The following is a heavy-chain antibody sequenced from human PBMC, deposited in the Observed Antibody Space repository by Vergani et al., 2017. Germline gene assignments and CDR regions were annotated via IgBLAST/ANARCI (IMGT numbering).Heavy chain of an antibody. CDR2: INTNTGNP. CDR3: ARGKLVDTARVRGPLYYYYMDV. J-gene: IGHJ6*03. D-gene: IGHD5-18*01. V-gene: IGHV7-4-1*02. Sequence: QVQLVQSGSELKKPGASVKVSCKASGYTFTSYAMNWVRQAPGQGLEWMGWINTNTGNPTYAQGFPGRFVVSLDNSCSTAYMQISSLKAEDTAVYYCARGKLVDTARVRGPLYYYYMDVWGKGTTVTVSS. CDR1: GYTFTSYA.